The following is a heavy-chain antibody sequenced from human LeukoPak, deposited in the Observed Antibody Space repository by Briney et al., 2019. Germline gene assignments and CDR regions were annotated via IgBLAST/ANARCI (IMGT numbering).Heavy chain of an antibody. CDR2: ISWNSGSI. Sequence: GGSLRLSCAASGFTFDDYAMHWVRQAPGKGLEWLSGISWNSGSIGYADSVKGRFTISRDNAKNSLYLQMNSLRAEDTALYYCAKDGGGSGWYGYYYYYMDVWGKGTTVTVSS. CDR1: GFTFDDYA. D-gene: IGHD6-19*01. V-gene: IGHV3-9*01. J-gene: IGHJ6*03. CDR3: AKDGGGSGWYGYYYYYMDV.